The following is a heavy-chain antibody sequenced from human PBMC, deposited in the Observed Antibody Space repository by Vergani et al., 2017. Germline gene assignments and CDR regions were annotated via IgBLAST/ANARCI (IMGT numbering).Heavy chain of an antibody. CDR3: AKALWFGELYGAFDI. D-gene: IGHD3-10*01. CDR2: ISWNSGSI. J-gene: IGHJ3*02. CDR1: GFTFRIYG. V-gene: IGHV3-9*01. Sequence: VQLVESGGGVVQPGGSLRLSCIASGFTFRIYGMHWVRQAPGKGLEWVSGISWNSGSIGYADSVKGRFTISRDNAKNSLYLQMNSLRAEDTALYYCAKALWFGELYGAFDIWGQGTMVTVSS.